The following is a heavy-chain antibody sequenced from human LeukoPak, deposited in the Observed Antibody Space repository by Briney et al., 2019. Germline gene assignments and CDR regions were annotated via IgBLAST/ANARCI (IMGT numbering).Heavy chain of an antibody. Sequence: ASVKVSCKASGYTFTGYYMHWVRQAPGQGLEWMGRINPNSGGTNYAQKFQGRVTKTRDTSISTAYMELSRLRSDDTAVYYCARAPFQYYDFWSGPPDHWGQGTLVTVSS. CDR1: GYTFTGYY. D-gene: IGHD3-3*01. CDR2: INPNSGGT. J-gene: IGHJ4*02. V-gene: IGHV1-2*06. CDR3: ARAPFQYYDFWSGPPDH.